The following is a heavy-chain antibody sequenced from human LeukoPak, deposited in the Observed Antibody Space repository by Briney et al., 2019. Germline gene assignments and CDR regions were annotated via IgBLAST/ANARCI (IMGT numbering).Heavy chain of an antibody. V-gene: IGHV4-59*01. D-gene: IGHD6-13*01. Sequence: SETLSLTCTVSDDSITMYYWTWIRQPPGKGLEWVGYIYYSGSTNYNPSLKSRVTISVDTSKNQFSLKLSSVTAADTAVYYCARGLKQQLGNLYYYYYYYMDVWGKGTTVTISS. CDR3: ARGLKQQLGNLYYYYYYYMDV. CDR2: IYYSGST. J-gene: IGHJ6*03. CDR1: DDSITMYY.